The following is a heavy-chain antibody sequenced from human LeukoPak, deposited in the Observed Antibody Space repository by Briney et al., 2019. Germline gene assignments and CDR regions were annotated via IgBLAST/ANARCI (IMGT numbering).Heavy chain of an antibody. CDR2: ISASGGIT. CDR1: GFTFSSYA. J-gene: IGHJ4*02. V-gene: IGHV3-23*01. CDR3: AKGRCSGVGCDSFHS. D-gene: IGHD2-15*01. Sequence: GGSLRLSCAASGFTFSSYAMNWVRQAPGKGLEWVSGISASGGITYYADSVKGRFTISRDNSKNTLYLQMNNLKVEDTAVYYCAKGRCSGVGCDSFHSWGQGALVTVSS.